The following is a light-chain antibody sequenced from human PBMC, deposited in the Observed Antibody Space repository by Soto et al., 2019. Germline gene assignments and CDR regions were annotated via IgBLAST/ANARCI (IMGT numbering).Light chain of an antibody. CDR1: QSVSSSY. V-gene: IGKV3-20*01. Sequence: DIVLTQSQGTLSLSSGERATLSCRASQSVSSSYLAWYQQKPGQAPRLLIYGASSRATGIPDRFSGTGSGTDFTLTISRLEPEDFAVYYCQHFGDSPITFGQGTRLEI. CDR3: QHFGDSPIT. CDR2: GAS. J-gene: IGKJ5*01.